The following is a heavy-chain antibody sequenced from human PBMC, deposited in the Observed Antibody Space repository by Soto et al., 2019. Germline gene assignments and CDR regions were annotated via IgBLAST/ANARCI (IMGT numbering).Heavy chain of an antibody. Sequence: QVQLQESGPGLVKPSETLSLTCTVSGGSVSSGTYFWSWIRQPPGKGLECIGYIYSSGSTNYTPFRKSRVTISVDTAKNHFSLKLSSVTAADTAVYYCARGLNAFDIWGRGTMVTVSS. CDR2: IYSSGST. V-gene: IGHV4-61*03. J-gene: IGHJ3*02. CDR1: GGSVSSGTYF. CDR3: ARGLNAFDI.